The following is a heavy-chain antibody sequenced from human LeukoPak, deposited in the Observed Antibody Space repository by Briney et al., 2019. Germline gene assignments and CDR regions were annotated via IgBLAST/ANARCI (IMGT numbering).Heavy chain of an antibody. CDR1: GGSFSGYY. J-gene: IGHJ4*02. CDR3: ARGPFWSHFDY. CDR2: INHSGST. D-gene: IGHD3-3*01. V-gene: IGHV4-34*01. Sequence: SETLSLTCAVYGGSFSGYYWSWIRQPPGKGLEWIGEINHSGSTNYNPSLKSRVTISVDTSKNQFSLKLSSVTAADTAVYYCARGPFWSHFDYWGQGTLVTVSS.